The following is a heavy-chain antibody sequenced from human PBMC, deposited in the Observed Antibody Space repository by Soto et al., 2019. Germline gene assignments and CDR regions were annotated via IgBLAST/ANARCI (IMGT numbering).Heavy chain of an antibody. CDR1: GFTFSDHY. J-gene: IGHJ6*02. D-gene: IGHD3-10*01. Sequence: GGSLRLSCAASGFTFSDHYMDWVRQAPGKGLEWVGRIRNKANRYTTEYAASVKGRFTISRDDSRNSLYLQMNSLQTEDTAVYYCARDRFGELFHGMDVWGQGTTVTVSS. CDR2: IRNKANRYTT. CDR3: ARDRFGELFHGMDV. V-gene: IGHV3-72*01.